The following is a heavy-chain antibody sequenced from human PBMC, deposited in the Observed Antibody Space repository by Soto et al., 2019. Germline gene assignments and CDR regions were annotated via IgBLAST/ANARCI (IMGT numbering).Heavy chain of an antibody. Sequence: QVQLVQSGAEVKKPGSSVKVSCKASGGTFSSYAISWVRQAPGQGLEWMGGIIPIFGTANYAQKFQGRVTITADESTSTAYMELSILRSEDTAVYYCARDLREGYNFGDLVFRSNYGMDVWGQGTTVTVSS. D-gene: IGHD5-12*01. CDR3: ARDLREGYNFGDLVFRSNYGMDV. J-gene: IGHJ6*02. CDR1: GGTFSSYA. V-gene: IGHV1-69*12. CDR2: IIPIFGTA.